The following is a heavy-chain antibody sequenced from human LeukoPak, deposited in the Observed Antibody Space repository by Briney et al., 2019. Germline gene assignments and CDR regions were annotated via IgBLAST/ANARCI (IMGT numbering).Heavy chain of an antibody. CDR2: ISGSGGNT. Sequence: GGSLRLSCAASGFTLSSYAMTWVRQAPGKGLEWVTGISGSGGNTYYADSVKGRFTISRDNSKNTLYMQMNSLRAEDTAVYYGAKGDASAVPLLTGHWGQGTLVTVSS. CDR3: AKGDASAVPLLTGH. D-gene: IGHD3-9*01. V-gene: IGHV3-23*01. CDR1: GFTLSSYA. J-gene: IGHJ4*02.